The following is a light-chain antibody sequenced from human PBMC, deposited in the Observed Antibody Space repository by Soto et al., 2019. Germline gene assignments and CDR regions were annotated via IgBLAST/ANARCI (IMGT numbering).Light chain of an antibody. CDR2: DAS. Sequence: EIVLTQSPAPLSLSPGERATLACRASQSVGYHLAWYQQKPGQAPRLRIYDASNRATGIPARFSGSGTGTDFTLAISSLEPEDFAVYYCQQRSNWPPVTFGGGTKVEIK. CDR1: QSVGYH. V-gene: IGKV3-11*01. CDR3: QQRSNWPPVT. J-gene: IGKJ4*01.